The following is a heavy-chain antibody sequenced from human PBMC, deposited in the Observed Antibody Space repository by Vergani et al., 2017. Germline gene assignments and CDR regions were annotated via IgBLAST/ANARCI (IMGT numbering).Heavy chain of an antibody. CDR3: AKDNVWGSYRSYNWFDP. J-gene: IGHJ5*02. V-gene: IGHV3-23*01. D-gene: IGHD3-16*02. CDR2: ISGSGGST. CDR1: GFTFSSYA. Sequence: EVQLLESGGGLVQPGGSLRLSCAASGFTFSSYAMSWVRQAPGKGLEWVSAISGSGGSTYSADSVKGRFTISRDNSKNTLYLQMNSLRAEDTAVYYCAKDNVWGSYRSYNWFDPWGQGTLVTVSS.